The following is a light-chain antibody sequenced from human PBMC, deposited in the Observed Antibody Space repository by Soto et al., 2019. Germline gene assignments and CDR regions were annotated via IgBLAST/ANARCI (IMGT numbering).Light chain of an antibody. CDR1: QSISNF. CDR3: QQLNSYPSIT. Sequence: IQMTQSPSSLSASVGDRVTITFRASQSISNFLNWYQQKPGKAPKLLIYAASTLQSGVPSRFSGSGSGTEFTLTISSLQPEDFATYYCQQLNSYPSITFGQGTRLEIK. J-gene: IGKJ5*01. CDR2: AAS. V-gene: IGKV1-9*01.